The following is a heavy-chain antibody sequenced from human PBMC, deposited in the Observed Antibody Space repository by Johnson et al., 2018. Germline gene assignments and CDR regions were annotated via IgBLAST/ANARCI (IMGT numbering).Heavy chain of an antibody. CDR3: VRQGSSSSGVGPMDV. D-gene: IGHD2-2*01. V-gene: IGHV5-51*01. Sequence: VQLVQSGAEVKKPGESLKISCKGSGYSFKNYWIAWVRRMPGNGLEWMGILYPDDPDIRYSTSFQGQVIISVDKSISTAYLQWSSLKAPDTAIYYCVRQGSSSSGVGPMDVWGQGTTVIVSS. CDR2: LYPDDPDI. J-gene: IGHJ6*02. CDR1: GYSFKNYW.